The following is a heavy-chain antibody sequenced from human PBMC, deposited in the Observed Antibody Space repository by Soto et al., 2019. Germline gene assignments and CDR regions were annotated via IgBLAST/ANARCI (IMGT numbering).Heavy chain of an antibody. CDR2: ISGSGGST. CDR3: AKVELGIPDRRAYYFDY. D-gene: IGHD1-7*01. CDR1: GFTFSSYA. J-gene: IGHJ4*02. Sequence: EVQLLESGGGLVQPGGSLRLSCAASGFTFSSYAMSWVRQAPGKGLEWVSAISGSGGSTYYAGSVKGRFTISRDNSKNTLFLQLNSLRAEDTAVYYCAKVELGIPDRRAYYFDYWGQGTLVTVSS. V-gene: IGHV3-23*01.